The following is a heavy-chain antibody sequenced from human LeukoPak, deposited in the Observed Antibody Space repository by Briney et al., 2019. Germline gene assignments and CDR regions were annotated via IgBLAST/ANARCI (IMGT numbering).Heavy chain of an antibody. CDR1: GFTFSSSA. D-gene: IGHD6-19*01. V-gene: IGHV3-23*01. J-gene: IGHJ4*02. CDR3: AKEGRSGWSKFFGY. Sequence: PGGSLRLSCAASGFTFSSSAMGWVRQAPGKGLEWVSTISGSGGSTYYADSVKGQFTVSRDNSKNTLYLQMNSLRAEDTAVYYCAKEGRSGWSKFFGYWGQGTLVTVSS. CDR2: ISGSGGST.